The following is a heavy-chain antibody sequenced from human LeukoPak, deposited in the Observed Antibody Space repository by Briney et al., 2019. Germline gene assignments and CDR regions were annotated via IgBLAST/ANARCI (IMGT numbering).Heavy chain of an antibody. CDR2: IYYSGST. J-gene: IGHJ4*02. D-gene: IGHD6-13*01. CDR1: GGSISGGGQH. CDR3: ARRAAGLDY. V-gene: IGHV4-61*08. Sequence: PSETLSLTCTVSGGSISGGGQHWSWIRQPPGKGLEWIGYIYYSGSTNYNPSLKSRVTISVDTSKNQFSLKLSSVTAADTAVYYCARRAAGLDYWGQGTLVTVSS.